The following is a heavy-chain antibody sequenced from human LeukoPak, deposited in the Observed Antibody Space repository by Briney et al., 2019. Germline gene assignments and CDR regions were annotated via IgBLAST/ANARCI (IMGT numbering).Heavy chain of an antibody. Sequence: PQASVKVSCKASGYTFTSYDINWLRQATGQGLEWMGWMNPNSGNTAYAQKFRGRVTMTRNTSITTAYMELSSLTSEDTAVYYCARERGSGSPYYFDYWGQGTLVTVSS. CDR3: ARERGSGSPYYFDY. V-gene: IGHV1-8*01. J-gene: IGHJ4*02. CDR2: MNPNSGNT. CDR1: GYTFTSYD. D-gene: IGHD3-10*01.